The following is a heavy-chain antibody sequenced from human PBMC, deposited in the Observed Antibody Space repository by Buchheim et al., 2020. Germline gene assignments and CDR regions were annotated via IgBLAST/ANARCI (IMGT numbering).Heavy chain of an antibody. CDR3: ARDVERANVLRFLEWTPMHRYYYGMDV. CDR1: GFTFSSYG. CDR2: IWYDGSNK. Sequence: QVQLVESGGGVVQPGRSLRLSCAASGFTFSSYGMHWVRQAPGKGLEWVAVIWYDGSNKYYADSVKGRFTISRDNSKNTLYLQMNSLRAEDTAVYYCARDVERANVLRFLEWTPMHRYYYGMDVWGQGTT. V-gene: IGHV3-33*01. J-gene: IGHJ6*02. D-gene: IGHD3-3*01.